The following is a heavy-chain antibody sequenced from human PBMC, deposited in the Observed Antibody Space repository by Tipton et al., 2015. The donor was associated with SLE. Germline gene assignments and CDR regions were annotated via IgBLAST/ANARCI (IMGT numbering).Heavy chain of an antibody. CDR2: FFGADST. CDR3: ARGPVSGRRYFDF. CDR1: GVTISSNF. D-gene: IGHD6-19*01. V-gene: IGHV3-66*01. J-gene: IGHJ4*02. Sequence: GSLRLSCAASGVTISSNFMSWVRQAPGKGLEWVSVFFGADSTYYADSVKGRFIVPRDSSKNTLFLQMNSLRAEDTAVYYCARGPVSGRRYFDFWGQGTLVTVSS.